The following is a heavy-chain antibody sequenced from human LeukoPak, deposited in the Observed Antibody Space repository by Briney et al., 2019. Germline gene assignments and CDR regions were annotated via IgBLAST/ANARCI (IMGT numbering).Heavy chain of an antibody. V-gene: IGHV4-61*01. CDR3: ARGGAYTYGYY. Sequence: SETLSLTCTVSGGSISSGSYYWSWIRQPPGKGLEWIGYIYYSGSTNYNPSLKSRVTISVDTSKNQFSLKLSSVTAADTAVYYCARGGAYTYGYYWGQGTLVTVSS. CDR2: IYYSGST. CDR1: GGSISSGSYY. J-gene: IGHJ4*02. D-gene: IGHD5-18*01.